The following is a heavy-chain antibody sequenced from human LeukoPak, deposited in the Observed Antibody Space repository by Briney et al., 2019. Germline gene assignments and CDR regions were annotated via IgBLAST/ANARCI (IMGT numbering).Heavy chain of an antibody. Sequence: TGGSLRLSCAASGFTFSSYGMHWVRQAPGKGLEWVAVIWYDGSNKYYADSVKGRFTISRDNSKNTLYLQMNSLRVEDTAVYYCARDQRDYYDSSGSLTDAFDIWGQGTMVTVSS. CDR2: IWYDGSNK. CDR1: GFTFSSYG. J-gene: IGHJ3*02. D-gene: IGHD3-22*01. V-gene: IGHV3-33*01. CDR3: ARDQRDYYDSSGSLTDAFDI.